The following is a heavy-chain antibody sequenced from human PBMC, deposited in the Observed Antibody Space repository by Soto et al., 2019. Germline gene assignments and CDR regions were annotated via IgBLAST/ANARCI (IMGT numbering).Heavy chain of an antibody. D-gene: IGHD3-10*01. Sequence: QVQLVQSGAEVKKPGSSVKVSCKASGGTFSSYAISWVRQAPGQGLEWMGGIIPIFGTANYAQKFRGRVTITADESTSTAYMELSSLRSEDTAVYYCARRILPYYYGSGRFDPWGQGTLVTVSS. V-gene: IGHV1-69*01. CDR3: ARRILPYYYGSGRFDP. CDR2: IIPIFGTA. CDR1: GGTFSSYA. J-gene: IGHJ5*02.